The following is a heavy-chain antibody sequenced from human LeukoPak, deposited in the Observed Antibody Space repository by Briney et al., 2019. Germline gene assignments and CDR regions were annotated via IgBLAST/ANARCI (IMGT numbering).Heavy chain of an antibody. CDR1: GASIRGSITSGTYY. V-gene: IGHV4-61*02. CDR2: MYNSGTT. Sequence: PSQTLSLTCTVSGASIRGSITSGTYYWNWIRQPAGKGLEWIGRMYNSGTTINYNPSLKSRVTISVDTSKNQFSPTVTSVTAADTAVYYCARSTNRVDSWGQGTLVTVSS. CDR3: ARSTNRVDS. J-gene: IGHJ4*02. D-gene: IGHD1-14*01.